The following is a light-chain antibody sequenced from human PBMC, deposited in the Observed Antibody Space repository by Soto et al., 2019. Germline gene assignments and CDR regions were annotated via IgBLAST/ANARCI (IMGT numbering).Light chain of an antibody. Sequence: DVVVSPSPASPALSLRERTTINSRSSQSVLYRSINETFLAWYQQKPGQPPRQLIYCASNRESGVPDRFRGSGSGTDFTLTITSLQAEDVALYYCQQYYNIPWTFGQGTKVDIK. CDR2: CAS. V-gene: IGKV4-1*01. CDR3: QQYYNIPWT. J-gene: IGKJ1*01. CDR1: QSVLYRSINETF.